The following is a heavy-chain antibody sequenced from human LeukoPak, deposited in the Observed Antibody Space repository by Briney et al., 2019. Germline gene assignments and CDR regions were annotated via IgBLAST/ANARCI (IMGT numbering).Heavy chain of an antibody. CDR1: GGSLSGYY. Sequence: SETLSLTCAVYGGSLSGYYWSWIRQPPGKGLEWIGEINHSGSTNYNPSLKSRVTISVDTSKNQFSLKLSSVTAADTAVYYCARNVNGFDYWGQGTLVTVSS. J-gene: IGHJ4*02. V-gene: IGHV4-34*01. CDR3: ARNVNGFDY. CDR2: INHSGST. D-gene: IGHD1-1*01.